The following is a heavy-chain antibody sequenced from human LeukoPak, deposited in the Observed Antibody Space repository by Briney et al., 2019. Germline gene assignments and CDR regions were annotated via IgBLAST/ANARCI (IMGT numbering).Heavy chain of an antibody. CDR2: ISGSGGST. V-gene: IGHV3-23*01. CDR3: STTHYNFADVDY. Sequence: GGSLRLSCAASGFTFSSYAMSWVRQAPGKGLEWVSAISGSGGSTYYADSVKGRFTISRDNSKNTLYLQMNSLRAEDTAVYYCSTTHYNFADVDYWGQGTLVTVSS. J-gene: IGHJ4*02. CDR1: GFTFSSYA. D-gene: IGHD3-3*01.